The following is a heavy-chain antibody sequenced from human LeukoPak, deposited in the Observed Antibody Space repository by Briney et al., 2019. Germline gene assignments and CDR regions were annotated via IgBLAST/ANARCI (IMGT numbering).Heavy chain of an antibody. CDR3: AREESSGWYDLDY. D-gene: IGHD6-19*01. J-gene: IGHJ4*02. Sequence: ASVKVSCKASGYTFTGYYMHWVRQAPGQGLEWMGWINPNSGGTNYAQKFQGRVTMTRDTSISTAYMELSRLRSDGTAVYYCAREESSGWYDLDYWGQGTLVTVSS. CDR1: GYTFTGYY. V-gene: IGHV1-2*02. CDR2: INPNSGGT.